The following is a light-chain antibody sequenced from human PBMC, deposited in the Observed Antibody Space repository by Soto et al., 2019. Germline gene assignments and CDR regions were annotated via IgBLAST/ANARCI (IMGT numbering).Light chain of an antibody. J-gene: IGLJ1*01. CDR2: EVF. Sequence: QSALTQPASVSGSPGQSITISCTGTSSDIGAYNFVSWYQQHPGKAPKLMIYEVFNRPSGVSNRFSGPKSGNTASLTISGLQADDEADYYCSAFTSSGALYVFGTGTKLTVL. CDR1: SSDIGAYNF. V-gene: IGLV2-14*01. CDR3: SAFTSSGALYV.